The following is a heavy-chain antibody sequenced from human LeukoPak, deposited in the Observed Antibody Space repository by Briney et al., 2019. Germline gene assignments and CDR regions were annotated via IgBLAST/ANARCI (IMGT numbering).Heavy chain of an antibody. Sequence: PGRSLRLSCAASGYTFSSYGMHWVRRAPGKGLEWVAVIWYDDSKRYYADSVRGRFTISRDDYKSTLYLQMNSLRVEDTAMYYCVRDPGTREYYFDSWGRGTLVTVSS. V-gene: IGHV3-33*01. CDR2: IWYDDSKR. CDR3: VRDPGTREYYFDS. CDR1: GYTFSSYG. J-gene: IGHJ4*02. D-gene: IGHD3-10*01.